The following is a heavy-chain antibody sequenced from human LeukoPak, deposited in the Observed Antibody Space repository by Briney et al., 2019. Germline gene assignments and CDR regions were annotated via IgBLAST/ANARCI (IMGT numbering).Heavy chain of an antibody. CDR3: ARAKYYDSGSYAFDI. CDR2: MFRSGVT. V-gene: IGHV4-39*01. CDR1: GVSISSYY. Sequence: SETLSLTCTVSGVSISSYYWVWIRQPPGKGLGWIGSMFRSGVTYYNPSLKSRVTISADTSKNQFSLKLTSVTAADTAVYYCARAKYYDSGSYAFDIWGQGTRVTVSS. D-gene: IGHD3-10*01. J-gene: IGHJ3*02.